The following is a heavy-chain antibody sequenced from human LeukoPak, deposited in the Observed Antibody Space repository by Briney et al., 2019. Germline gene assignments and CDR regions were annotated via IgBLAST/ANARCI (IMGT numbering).Heavy chain of an antibody. Sequence: SETLSLTCTVSGYSISSGYYWGWIRQPPGKGLEWIGSIYHSGSTYYNPSLKSRVTISVDTSKNQFSLKLSSVTAADTAVYYCAREYDSSGYYCDYWGQGTLVTVSS. J-gene: IGHJ4*02. CDR3: AREYDSSGYYCDY. CDR1: GYSISSGYY. CDR2: IYHSGST. D-gene: IGHD3-22*01. V-gene: IGHV4-38-2*02.